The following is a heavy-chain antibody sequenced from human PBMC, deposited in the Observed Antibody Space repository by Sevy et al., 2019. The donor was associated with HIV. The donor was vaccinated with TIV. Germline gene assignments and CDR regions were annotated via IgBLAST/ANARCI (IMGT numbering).Heavy chain of an antibody. CDR2: IYYSGNT. CDR3: ARGSGMNWFDP. CDR1: GGSISNYY. D-gene: IGHD3-10*01. J-gene: IGHJ5*02. V-gene: IGHV4-59*01. Sequence: SETLSPTCTVSGGSISNYYCSWIRQPPGKGLEWIGYIYYSGNTEYNPSLKSRVTISADTSKNQFSLKMHSVTAADTAVYYCARGSGMNWFDPWGRGTLVTVSS.